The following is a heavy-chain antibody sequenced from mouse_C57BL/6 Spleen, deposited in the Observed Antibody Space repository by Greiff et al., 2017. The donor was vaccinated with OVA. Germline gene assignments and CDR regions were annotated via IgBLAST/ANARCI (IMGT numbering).Heavy chain of an antibody. J-gene: IGHJ4*01. CDR2: IDPSDSET. D-gene: IGHD1-1*01. CDR3: ATTVVALPYAMDY. Sequence: VQLQQSGAELVRPGSSVKLSCKASGYTFTSYWMHWVKQRPIQGLEWIGNIDPSDSETHYNQKFKDKATLTVDKSSSTAYMQLSSLTSEDSAVYYCATTVVALPYAMDYWGQGTSVTVSS. CDR1: GYTFTSYW. V-gene: IGHV1-52*01.